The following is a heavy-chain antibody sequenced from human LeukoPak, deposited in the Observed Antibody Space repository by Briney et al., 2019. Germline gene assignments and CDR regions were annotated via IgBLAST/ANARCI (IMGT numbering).Heavy chain of an antibody. CDR3: AKDGRGVRTMAATYYYYYGMDV. D-gene: IGHD6-25*01. J-gene: IGHJ6*02. CDR1: GFTFSSYG. Sequence: GGSLILSCAASGFTFSSYGRPWVRQAPGKGLEWVAFIRYDGSNKYYADTVKGRFTIYRDNSKNTLYLQMNSLRAEDTAVYYCAKDGRGVRTMAATYYYYYGMDVWGQGTTVTVSS. V-gene: IGHV3-30*02. CDR2: IRYDGSNK.